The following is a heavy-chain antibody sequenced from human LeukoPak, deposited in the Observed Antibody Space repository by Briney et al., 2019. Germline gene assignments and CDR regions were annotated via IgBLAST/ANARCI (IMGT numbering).Heavy chain of an antibody. Sequence: SETLSLTCTVSNDSISSYYWSWIRQPPGKGLEWIGYIYSSGSTNYNPSLKSRVTISVDTSKNQFSLKVSSVTAADTAVYYCATLTGGDDAFDIWGQGTMVTVPS. V-gene: IGHV4-59*01. CDR2: IYSSGST. J-gene: IGHJ3*02. D-gene: IGHD4-23*01. CDR1: NDSISSYY. CDR3: ATLTGGDDAFDI.